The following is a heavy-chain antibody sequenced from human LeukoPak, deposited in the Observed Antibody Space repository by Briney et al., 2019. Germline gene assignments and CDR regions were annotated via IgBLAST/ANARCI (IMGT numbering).Heavy chain of an antibody. V-gene: IGHV4-39*01. D-gene: IGHD2-2*02. CDR1: GGSISSSSYY. CDR2: IYYSGST. CDR3: ARSRVLVPAAITFKTSTPLTGRKNGTSRYFDL. J-gene: IGHJ2*01. Sequence: SETLSLTCTVSGGSISSSSYYWGWLRQPPGKGLEWIGSIYYSGSTYYNPSLKSRVTISVDTSNNQFSLELNSLTAADTSVYYCARSRVLVPAAITFKTSTPLTGRKNGTSRYFDLWGRGTLVTVSS.